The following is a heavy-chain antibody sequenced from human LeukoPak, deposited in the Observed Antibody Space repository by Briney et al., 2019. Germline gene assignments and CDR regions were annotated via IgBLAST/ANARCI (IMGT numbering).Heavy chain of an antibody. V-gene: IGHV1-69*06. D-gene: IGHD2-21*02. Sequence: ASVKVSCKASGGTFSSNTISWVRQAPGQGLEWMGGIIPIFGTANYAQKFRGKVTITADKSTSTAYMGLSSLRSEDTAVYYCARTYCGGDCYSSRGWFDTWGQGTLVTVSS. J-gene: IGHJ5*02. CDR1: GGTFSSNT. CDR2: IIPIFGTA. CDR3: ARTYCGGDCYSSRGWFDT.